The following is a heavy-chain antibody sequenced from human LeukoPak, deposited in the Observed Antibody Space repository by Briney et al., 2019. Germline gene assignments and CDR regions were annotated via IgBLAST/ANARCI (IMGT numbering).Heavy chain of an antibody. CDR3: ARDGSGSYRFFDY. CDR1: GGSISSSSYY. Sequence: SETLSLTCTVSGGSISSSSYYWGWIRQPPGKGLGWIGSVFYSGNALYNPSLRSRLTISVDKSKNQFSLKLRSVTAADTAVYYCARDGSGSYRFFDYWGQGTLVTVSS. J-gene: IGHJ4*02. D-gene: IGHD1-26*01. CDR2: VFYSGNA. V-gene: IGHV4-39*02.